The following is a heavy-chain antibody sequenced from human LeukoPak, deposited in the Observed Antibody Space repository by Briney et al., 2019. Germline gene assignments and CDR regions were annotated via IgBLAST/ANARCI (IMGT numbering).Heavy chain of an antibody. Sequence: GGTLRLSCVASGFTFSNYAMSWVRQAPGKGLEWVSAITGSGGITYYADSVKGRFTISRDNSKNTLYLQMNSLRAEDTAVYYCAKWGDYDVLTGYYDPDYWGQGTLVTVSS. V-gene: IGHV3-23*01. CDR1: GFTFSNYA. D-gene: IGHD3-9*01. CDR2: ITGSGGIT. CDR3: AKWGDYDVLTGYYDPDY. J-gene: IGHJ4*02.